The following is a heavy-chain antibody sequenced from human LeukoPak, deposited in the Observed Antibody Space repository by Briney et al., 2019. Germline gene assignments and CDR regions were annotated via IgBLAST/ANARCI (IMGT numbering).Heavy chain of an antibody. CDR2: IKQDGSER. Sequence: PGGSLRLSCTASGFTFSSYWMSWVRQAPGKGLEWVANIKQDGSERYYVDSVKGRFTISRDNGKNSLYLQMNSLRAEDTAVYYCARDRALYDSRGYYYTEDDYWGQGTLVTVSS. J-gene: IGHJ4*02. CDR1: GFTFSSYW. V-gene: IGHV3-7*01. D-gene: IGHD3-22*01. CDR3: ARDRALYDSRGYYYTEDDY.